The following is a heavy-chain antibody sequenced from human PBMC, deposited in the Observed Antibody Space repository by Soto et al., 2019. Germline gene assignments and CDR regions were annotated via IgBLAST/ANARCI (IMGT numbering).Heavy chain of an antibody. J-gene: IGHJ4*02. D-gene: IGHD3-22*01. V-gene: IGHV6-1*01. CDR1: GDSVSSNSAA. CDR2: TYYRSKWYN. Sequence: SQTLSLTCAISGDSVSSNSAAWNWIRQSPSRGLEWLGRTYYRSKWYNDYAVSVKSRITINPDTSKNQFSLQLNSVTPEDTAVYYCARDGYYYDSSGYYYVGFDYWGQGTLVTVSS. CDR3: ARDGYYYDSSGYYYVGFDY.